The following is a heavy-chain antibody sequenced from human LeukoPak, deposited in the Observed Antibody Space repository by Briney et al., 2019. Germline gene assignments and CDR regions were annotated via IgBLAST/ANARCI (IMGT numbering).Heavy chain of an antibody. D-gene: IGHD3-9*01. CDR3: ARDSQIVGDILTGLPLD. J-gene: IGHJ4*02. CDR2: INPNSGGT. V-gene: IGHV1-2*02. CDR1: GYTFTGYY. Sequence: GASVKVSCKASGYTFTGYYMHWVRQAPGQGLEWMGWINPNSGGTNYAQKFQGRVTMTRDTSTSTVYMELSSLRSEDTAVYYCARDSQIVGDILTGLPLDWGQGTLVTVSS.